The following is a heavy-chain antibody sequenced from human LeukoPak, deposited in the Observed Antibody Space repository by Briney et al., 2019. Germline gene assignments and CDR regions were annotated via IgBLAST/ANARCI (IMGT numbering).Heavy chain of an antibody. Sequence: PSQTFSLTCALSGDSVSSNIAAWHWIRQSPSRGLEWLGRTYYRSKWYNDYAVSVRSRITIDPDTSKNQFSLQLNSVTPEDTAVYYCAKDCGTGPFACSHWGQGTLVTVSS. J-gene: IGHJ4*02. CDR3: AKDCGTGPFACSH. CDR1: GDSVSSNIAA. D-gene: IGHD2-15*01. V-gene: IGHV6-1*01. CDR2: TYYRSKWYN.